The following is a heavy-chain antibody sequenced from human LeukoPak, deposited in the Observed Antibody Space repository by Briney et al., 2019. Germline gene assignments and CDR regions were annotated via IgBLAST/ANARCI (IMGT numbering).Heavy chain of an antibody. Sequence: SKTLSLTCAVYGASFRDYYWTWIRQPPGKGLEWIGDVNHSGSAKYNPSLRSRVTISVDTSKNQFSLKLSSVTAADTAVYYCARAHYDILTGYSDYYYYYMDVWGKGTTVTVSS. J-gene: IGHJ6*03. D-gene: IGHD3-9*01. CDR3: ARAHYDILTGYSDYYYYYMDV. CDR2: VNHSGSA. V-gene: IGHV4-34*01. CDR1: GASFRDYY.